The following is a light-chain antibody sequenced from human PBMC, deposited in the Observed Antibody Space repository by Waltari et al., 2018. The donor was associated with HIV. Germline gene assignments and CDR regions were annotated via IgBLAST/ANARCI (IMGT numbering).Light chain of an antibody. CDR3: QQTYSPPFA. J-gene: IGKJ1*01. CDR2: STS. Sequence: DIQMTQSPSSLSSSVGDRVTITCRASHTIPSSLNWYQQKPGKAPELLIYSTSSYQSGVPSRFSGRESGTEFNLTITTLQPEDSATYYCQQTYSPPFAFGQGTKVEIK. V-gene: IGKV1-39*01. CDR1: HTIPSS.